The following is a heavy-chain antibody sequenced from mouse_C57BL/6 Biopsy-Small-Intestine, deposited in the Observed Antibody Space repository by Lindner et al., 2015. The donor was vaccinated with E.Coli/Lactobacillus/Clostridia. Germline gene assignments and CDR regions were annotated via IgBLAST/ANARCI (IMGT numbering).Heavy chain of an antibody. Sequence: VQLQESGGDLVKPGGSLKLSCAASGFTFSSYGMSWVRQTPDKRLEWVATISSGGSYTYYPDSVKGRFTISRDNAKNTLYLQMSSLKSEDTAMYYCARRDYYGTQGFDVWGTGTTVTVSS. CDR1: GFTFSSYG. CDR2: ISSGGSYT. V-gene: IGHV5-6*01. J-gene: IGHJ1*03. D-gene: IGHD1-1*01. CDR3: ARRDYYGTQGFDV.